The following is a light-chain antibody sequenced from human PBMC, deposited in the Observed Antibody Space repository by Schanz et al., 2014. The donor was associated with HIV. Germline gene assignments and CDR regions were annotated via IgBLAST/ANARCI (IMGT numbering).Light chain of an antibody. J-gene: IGKJ3*01. Sequence: DVVLTQSPLSLPVTPGEPASISCRSSQSLLHSNGYNFLDWYLQKPGQSPQLLIYLGSNRASGVPDRFSGGGSGTDFTLKISRVEAEDVGVYYCMQGLQTPQLTFGPGTKVDIK. V-gene: IGKV2-28*01. CDR2: LGS. CDR3: MQGLQTPQLT. CDR1: QSLLHSNGYNF.